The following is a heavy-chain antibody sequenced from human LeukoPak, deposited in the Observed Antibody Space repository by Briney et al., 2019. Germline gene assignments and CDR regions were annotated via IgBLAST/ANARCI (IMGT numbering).Heavy chain of an antibody. V-gene: IGHV3-15*01. CDR3: TTTLGYCSSTSCYTDDY. CDR2: IKSKTDGGTT. J-gene: IGHJ4*02. Sequence: SGGSLRLSCAASGFTFSNAWMSWVRQAPGKGLEWVGRIKSKTDGGTTDYAAPVKGRFTISRDDSKNTLYLQMNSLKTEDTAVYYCTTTLGYCSSTSCYTDDYWGQGTLVTVSS. D-gene: IGHD2-2*02. CDR1: GFTFSNAW.